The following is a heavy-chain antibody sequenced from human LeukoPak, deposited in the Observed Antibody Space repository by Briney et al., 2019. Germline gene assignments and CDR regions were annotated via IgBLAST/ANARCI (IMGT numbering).Heavy chain of an antibody. CDR2: ISYDGSNK. J-gene: IGHJ3*02. Sequence: PGGSLRLSCAASGFTFGSYAMHWVRQAPGKGLEWVAVISYDGSNKYYADSVKGRFTISRDNSKNTLYLQMNSLRAEDTAVYYCARSPYYYDSSGLSFGAFDIWGQGTMVTVSS. CDR3: ARSPYYYDSSGLSFGAFDI. CDR1: GFTFGSYA. D-gene: IGHD3-22*01. V-gene: IGHV3-30-3*01.